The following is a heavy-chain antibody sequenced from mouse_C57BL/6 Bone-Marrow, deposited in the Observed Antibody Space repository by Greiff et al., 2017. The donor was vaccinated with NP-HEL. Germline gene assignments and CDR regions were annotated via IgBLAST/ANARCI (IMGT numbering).Heavy chain of an antibody. J-gene: IGHJ3*01. D-gene: IGHD2-4*01. Sequence: EVKLMESGGGLVKPGGSLKLSCAASGFTFSSYAMSWVRQTPEKRLEWVATISDGGSYTYYPDNVKGRFTISRDNAKNNLYLQMSHLKSEDTAMYYCARVPIYYDYDGVAYWGQGTLVTVSA. CDR2: ISDGGSYT. V-gene: IGHV5-4*03. CDR1: GFTFSSYA. CDR3: ARVPIYYDYDGVAY.